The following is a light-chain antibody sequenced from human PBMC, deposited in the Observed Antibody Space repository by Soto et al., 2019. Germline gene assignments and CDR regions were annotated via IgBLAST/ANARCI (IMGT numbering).Light chain of an antibody. CDR3: SSYKSSSTLYV. CDR2: DVS. J-gene: IGLJ1*01. V-gene: IGLV2-14*01. CDR1: SSDVGGYNY. Sequence: QSVLTQPASVSWSRGQSITISCTGTSSDVGGYNYVSWYQQHPGKAPKLMIYDVSNRPSGVSNRFSGSKSGNTASLTISGLQAEDEADYYCSSYKSSSTLYVFGTGTKVIV.